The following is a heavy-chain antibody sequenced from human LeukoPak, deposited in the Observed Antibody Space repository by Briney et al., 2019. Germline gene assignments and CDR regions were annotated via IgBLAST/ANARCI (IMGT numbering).Heavy chain of an antibody. Sequence: ASVKVSCKASGYTFTSYGISWVRQAPGQGLERMGWISAYNGNTNYAQKLQGRVTMTTDTSTSTAYMELRSLRSDDTAVYYCAREIVVVIGENAFDIWGQGTMVTVSS. CDR1: GYTFTSYG. CDR2: ISAYNGNT. CDR3: AREIVVVIGENAFDI. D-gene: IGHD3-22*01. J-gene: IGHJ3*02. V-gene: IGHV1-18*01.